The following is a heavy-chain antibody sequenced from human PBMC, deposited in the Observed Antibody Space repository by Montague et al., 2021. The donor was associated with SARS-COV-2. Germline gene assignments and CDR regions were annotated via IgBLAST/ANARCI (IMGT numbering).Heavy chain of an antibody. V-gene: IGHV4-59*08. CDR2: IYYSGST. CDR3: ARHTSESITMVQAFGI. Sequence: SETLSLTCTVSGGSISSYYWSWIRQPPGKGLEWIGYIYYSGSTNYNPSLKSRVTISVDTSKNQFSLKLSSVTAADTAVYYCARHTSESITMVQAFGIWGQGTMVTVSS. J-gene: IGHJ3*02. CDR1: GGSISSYY. D-gene: IGHD3-10*01.